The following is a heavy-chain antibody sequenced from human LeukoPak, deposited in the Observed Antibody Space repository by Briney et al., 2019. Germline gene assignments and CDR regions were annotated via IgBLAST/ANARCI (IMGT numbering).Heavy chain of an antibody. CDR2: IYYSGST. V-gene: IGHV4-59*12. CDR1: GGSISSYY. D-gene: IGHD1-14*01. CDR3: ARDMVNHSYYYYYGMDV. J-gene: IGHJ6*02. Sequence: SETLSLTCTVSGGSISSYYWSWIRQPPGKGLEWIGYIYYSGSTYYNPSLKSRVTISVDTSKNQFSLKLSSVTAADTAVYYCARDMVNHSYYYYYGMDVWGQGTTVTVSS.